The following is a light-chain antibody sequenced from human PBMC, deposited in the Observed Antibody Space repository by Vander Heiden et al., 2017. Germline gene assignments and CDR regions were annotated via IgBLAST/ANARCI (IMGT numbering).Light chain of an antibody. Sequence: DIQLIHSPSSLSASVGDRVTITCQASQGISNYLNWYQQKPGKAPKLLIYGASNLETGVPSRFSGSGSGTDFTFTISSLQPEDVATYYCQQNDNLPLTFGGGTKVEIK. CDR3: QQNDNLPLT. CDR1: QGISNY. J-gene: IGKJ4*01. CDR2: GAS. V-gene: IGKV1-33*01.